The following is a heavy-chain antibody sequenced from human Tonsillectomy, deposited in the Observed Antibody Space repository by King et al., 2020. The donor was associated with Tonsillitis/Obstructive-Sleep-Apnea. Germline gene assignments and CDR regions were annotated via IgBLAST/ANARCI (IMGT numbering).Heavy chain of an antibody. V-gene: IGHV3-48*03. Sequence: EVQLVESGGGLVQPGGSLRLSCAASGFTFSSYEMNWVRQAPGKGLEWVSYISGSGSSIYYADSVKGRFTISRDNAKKSLYLQMNSLRAEDTAVYYCARGDGLSIAVTARGFDYWGQGTLVSVSS. CDR2: ISGSGSSI. D-gene: IGHD6-19*01. CDR1: GFTFSSYE. J-gene: IGHJ4*02. CDR3: ARGDGLSIAVTARGFDY.